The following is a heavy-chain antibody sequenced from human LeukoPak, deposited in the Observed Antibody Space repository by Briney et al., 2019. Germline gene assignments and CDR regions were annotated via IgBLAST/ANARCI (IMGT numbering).Heavy chain of an antibody. D-gene: IGHD1-26*01. J-gene: IGHJ4*02. CDR1: SESFSGYY. Sequence: SETLSLTCAIYSESFSGYYWSWIRQPAGKGLEWIGRIYTSGSTNYNPSLKSRVTMSVDTSKNQFSLKLASVTAADTAVYYCARRLLVGGIDSWGQGNLVTVSS. CDR2: IYTSGST. V-gene: IGHV4-59*10. CDR3: ARRLLVGGIDS.